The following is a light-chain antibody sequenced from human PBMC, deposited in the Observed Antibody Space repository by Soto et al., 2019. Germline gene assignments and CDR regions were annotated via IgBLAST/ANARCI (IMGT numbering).Light chain of an antibody. CDR3: QQRHSYSRT. CDR1: QGINSY. J-gene: IGKJ1*01. CDR2: AAY. V-gene: IGKV1-9*01. Sequence: DIQLTQSPSFLSASVGDRVTITCRSSQGINSYLAWYQQRPGKAPKLLIYAAYTLQSALPSRFSGGGSGTECTLTVSRLQPEDFANYYCQQRHSYSRTFGQWTKVEF.